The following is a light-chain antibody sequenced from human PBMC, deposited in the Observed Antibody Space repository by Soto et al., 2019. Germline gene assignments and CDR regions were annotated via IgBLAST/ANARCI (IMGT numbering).Light chain of an antibody. V-gene: IGLV2-11*01. Sequence: QSVLTQPRSVSGSPGQSVTISCTGTNSDVGYYNYVSWYQQYPGKAPNFLIYDVSKRPSGVPDRFSGSKSGSTASLTISGLQPDDEADYDCCSYAGTYVVFGAGTKVTVL. J-gene: IGLJ2*01. CDR3: CSYAGTYVV. CDR1: NSDVGYYNY. CDR2: DVS.